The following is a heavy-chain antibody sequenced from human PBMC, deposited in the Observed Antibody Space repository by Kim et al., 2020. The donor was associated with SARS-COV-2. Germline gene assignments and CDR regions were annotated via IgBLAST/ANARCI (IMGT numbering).Heavy chain of an antibody. J-gene: IGHJ4*02. CDR3: AKPFGTSGSNSYYLDY. CDR2: IWYDGSKQ. V-gene: IGHV3-33*06. CDR1: GFTFSRYA. Sequence: GGSLRLSCAASGFTFSRYAMHWVRQAPGKGLEWVAVIWYDGSKQYYADSVKGRFTFSRDNSKNTLYLQMDSLRAEDSAVYYCAKPFGTSGSNSYYLDYWGQGTVVTVSS. D-gene: IGHD1-26*01.